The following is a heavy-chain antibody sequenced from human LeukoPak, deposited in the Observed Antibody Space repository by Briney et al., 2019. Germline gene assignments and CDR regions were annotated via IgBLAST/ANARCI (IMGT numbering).Heavy chain of an antibody. V-gene: IGHV1-2*02. D-gene: IGHD5-18*01. Sequence: GASVKVSCKASGYTFTGYYMHWVRQAPGQGLEWMGWINPNSGGTNYAQKFQGRVTMTRDTSISTAYMELSRLRSDDTAVYYCARDQGGIQLRLRYGYYGMDVWGQGTTVTVSS. CDR2: INPNSGGT. CDR1: GYTFTGYY. CDR3: ARDQGGIQLRLRYGYYGMDV. J-gene: IGHJ6*02.